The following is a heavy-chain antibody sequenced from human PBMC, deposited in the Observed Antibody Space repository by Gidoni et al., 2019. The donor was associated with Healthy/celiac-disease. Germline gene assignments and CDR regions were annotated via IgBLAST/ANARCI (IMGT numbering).Heavy chain of an antibody. Sequence: VQLVESWGGLVQPGGSLRLSCAAPGFTFSSYSMTWVRQAPGKGLGWVSYISSSSSTIYYADSVKGRFTISRDNAKNSLYLKMNSLRDEDTAVYYGAGRIAAAGTRGSFDYWGQGTLVTVSS. CDR2: ISSSSSTI. V-gene: IGHV3-48*02. J-gene: IGHJ4*02. D-gene: IGHD6-13*01. CDR3: AGRIAAAGTRGSFDY. CDR1: GFTFSSYS.